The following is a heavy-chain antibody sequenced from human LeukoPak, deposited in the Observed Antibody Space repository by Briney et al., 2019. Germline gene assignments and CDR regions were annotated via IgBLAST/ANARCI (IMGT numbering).Heavy chain of an antibody. CDR1: GDSVSSNTAA. D-gene: IGHD4-17*01. CDR2: TYYRSKWYR. J-gene: IGHJ3*02. V-gene: IGHV6-1*01. Sequence: SQTLSLTCAISGDSVSSNTAAWNWIRQSPSRGLEWLGRTYYRSKWYRDYPVSVKSRVSINPDTSKNQFSLQLSSVTPEDTAVYYCARAGTTVSHDAFDIWGQGTMVTVSS. CDR3: ARAGTTVSHDAFDI.